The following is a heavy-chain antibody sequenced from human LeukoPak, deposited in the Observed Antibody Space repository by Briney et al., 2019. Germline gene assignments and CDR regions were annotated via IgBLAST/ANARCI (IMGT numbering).Heavy chain of an antibody. J-gene: IGHJ5*02. V-gene: IGHV1-24*01. CDR3: ATVEVNYYGSGKLNWFDP. D-gene: IGHD3-10*01. Sequence: ASVKVSCKVSGYTLTELSMHWVRQAPGKGLEWMGGFDSEDGETIYAQKFQGRVTMTEDTSTDTAYMELSSLRSEDTAVYYCATVEVNYYGSGKLNWFDPWGQGTLVTVSS. CDR2: FDSEDGET. CDR1: GYTLTELS.